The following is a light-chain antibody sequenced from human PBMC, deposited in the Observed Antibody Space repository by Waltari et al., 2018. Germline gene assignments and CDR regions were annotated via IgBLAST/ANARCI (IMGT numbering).Light chain of an antibody. Sequence: EIVLTQSPGTLPLSPGERATLSCRASQSVSSSYLAWYQQKPGHAPRLLIYGTSSRATGSPERFRGSGSGTEFALTISRLEPEDFAVYCCEQYGSSPLTFGQGTKVEIK. CDR3: EQYGSSPLT. CDR1: QSVSSSY. V-gene: IGKV3-20*01. CDR2: GTS. J-gene: IGKJ1*01.